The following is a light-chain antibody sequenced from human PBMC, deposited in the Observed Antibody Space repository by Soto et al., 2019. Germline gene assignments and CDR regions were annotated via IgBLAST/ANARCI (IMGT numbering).Light chain of an antibody. CDR2: AAS. CDR1: QGIDNS. Sequence: DIQMTQSPSSLCASVGDRVTISCRASQGIDNSLAWYQQTPGKTPKLLIYAASTLQSGVPSRFSGSGSGTDFTLTISSLQPEDVATYYCQKYDSAPWTFGQGTKVEIK. CDR3: QKYDSAPWT. J-gene: IGKJ1*01. V-gene: IGKV1-27*01.